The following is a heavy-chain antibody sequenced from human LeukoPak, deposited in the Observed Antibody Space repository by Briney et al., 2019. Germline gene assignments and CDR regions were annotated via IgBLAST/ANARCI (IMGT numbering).Heavy chain of an antibody. CDR1: GFTFSSYW. V-gene: IGHV3-74*01. Sequence: QPGGSLRLSCAASGFTFSSYWMHWVRHAPGKGLVWVSRINSDGSSTSYAASVKGRFTISRDNAKNTLYLQMNSLRAEDTAVYYCARVDPTVAFDYWGQGTLVTVSS. D-gene: IGHD4-23*01. CDR2: INSDGSST. J-gene: IGHJ4*02. CDR3: ARVDPTVAFDY.